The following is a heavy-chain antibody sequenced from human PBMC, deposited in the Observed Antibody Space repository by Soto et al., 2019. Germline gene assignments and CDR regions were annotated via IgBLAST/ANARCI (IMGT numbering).Heavy chain of an antibody. CDR1: GFTFSSYA. J-gene: IGHJ5*02. CDR3: ASIAAAA. Sequence: QVQLVESGGGVVQPGRSLRLSCAASGFTFSSYAMHWVRQAPGKGLEWVAVISYDGSNKYCAGSVKGRFTISRDKSKNQLDLKMNCLSAEDTAVYYCASIAAAAWGQGTLVTVSS. D-gene: IGHD6-13*01. V-gene: IGHV3-30-3*01. CDR2: ISYDGSNK.